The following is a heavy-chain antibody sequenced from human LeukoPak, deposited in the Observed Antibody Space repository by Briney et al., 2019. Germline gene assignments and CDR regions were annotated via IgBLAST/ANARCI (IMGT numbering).Heavy chain of an antibody. Sequence: SETLSLTCAVYGGSFSGYSWSWIRQPPGKGLEWIGEINHSGSTNYNPSLTSRVTISVDTSKKRFSLKLSSVTAADTVVYYCARGRLLMWFDPWGQGTLVTVSS. J-gene: IGHJ5*02. V-gene: IGHV4-34*01. CDR2: INHSGST. D-gene: IGHD3-16*01. CDR3: ARGRLLMWFDP. CDR1: GGSFSGYS.